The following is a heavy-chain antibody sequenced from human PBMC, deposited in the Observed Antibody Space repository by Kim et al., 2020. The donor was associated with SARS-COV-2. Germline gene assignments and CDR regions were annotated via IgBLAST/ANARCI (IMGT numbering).Heavy chain of an antibody. D-gene: IGHD6-13*01. Sequence: SETLSLTCTVSGGSISSYYWSWIRQPPGKGLEWIGYIYYSGSTNYNPSLKSRVTISVDTSKNQFSLKLSSVTAADTAVYYCARQGQQLPRGYYYYGMDVWGQGTTVTVSS. V-gene: IGHV4-59*08. CDR1: GGSISSYY. J-gene: IGHJ6*02. CDR3: ARQGQQLPRGYYYYGMDV. CDR2: IYYSGST.